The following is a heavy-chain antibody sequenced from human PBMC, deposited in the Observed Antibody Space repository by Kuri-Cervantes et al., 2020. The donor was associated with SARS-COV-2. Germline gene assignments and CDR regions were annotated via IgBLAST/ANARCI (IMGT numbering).Heavy chain of an antibody. D-gene: IGHD2-2*01. V-gene: IGHV4-34*01. CDR3: ARQSSTLDWFDP. J-gene: IGHJ5*02. Sequence: SQTLSLTCAVYGGSLSGYYWSWFRQPPGKGLKWIGEINHSGSTNYHPSLKSRFTMSVDTSKNQFSLELSSVTASDTGRYYCARQSSTLDWFDPWGQGTLVTVSS. CDR1: GGSLSGYY. CDR2: INHSGST.